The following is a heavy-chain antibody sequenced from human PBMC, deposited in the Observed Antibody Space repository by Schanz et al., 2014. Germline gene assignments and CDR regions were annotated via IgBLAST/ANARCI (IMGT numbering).Heavy chain of an antibody. D-gene: IGHD3-10*01. Sequence: EMQLLESGGGLAQPGGSLRLSCAASGFGFDDYAMSWVRQAPGKGLEWVSGIEFSGGTTYYADSVKGRFTISRDNSKNILTMQMSSLRAEDTAVYYCAKDFFIGVARGVIISHDAIDIWGQGTKVTVSS. CDR1: GFGFDDYA. CDR3: AKDFFIGVARGVIISHDAIDI. V-gene: IGHV3-23*01. J-gene: IGHJ3*02. CDR2: IEFSGGTT.